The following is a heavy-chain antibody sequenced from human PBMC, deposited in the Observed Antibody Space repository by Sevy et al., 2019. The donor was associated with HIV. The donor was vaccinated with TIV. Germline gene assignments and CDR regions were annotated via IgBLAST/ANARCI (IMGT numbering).Heavy chain of an antibody. J-gene: IGHJ4*02. Sequence: GGSLRLSCAASGFTFSTYSLNWVRQAPGKGLEWVSYFGGTTTTTSYADSVKGRFTISRDNAKNSVYLQMNSLRDEDTAVYYCARDQFYAFDYWGQGTLVTVSS. CDR1: GFTFSTYS. D-gene: IGHD4-17*01. CDR3: ARDQFYAFDY. V-gene: IGHV3-48*02. CDR2: FGGTTTTT.